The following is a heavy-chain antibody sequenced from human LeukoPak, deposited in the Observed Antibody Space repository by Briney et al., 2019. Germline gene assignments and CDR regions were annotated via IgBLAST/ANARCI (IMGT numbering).Heavy chain of an antibody. J-gene: IGHJ6*03. CDR2: ISSSGSTI. V-gene: IGHV3-48*03. D-gene: IGHD3-9*01. CDR3: AREGPYYDILTGSPDYMDV. CDR1: GFTFSSYE. Sequence: PGGSLRLSCAASGFTFSSYEMSWVRQAPGKGLEWVSYISSSGSTIYYADSVKGRFTISRDNAKNSLYLQMNSLRAEDTAVYYCAREGPYYDILTGSPDYMDVWGKGTTVTVSS.